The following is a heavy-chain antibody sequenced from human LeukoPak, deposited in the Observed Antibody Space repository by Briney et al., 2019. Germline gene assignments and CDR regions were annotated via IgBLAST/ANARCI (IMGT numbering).Heavy chain of an antibody. CDR1: GFTVSSNY. CDR2: IYSGGST. J-gene: IGHJ4*02. CDR3: ASSEGYYDTLTGFIDY. D-gene: IGHD3-9*01. Sequence: GGSLRLSCAASGFTVSSNYMSWVRQAPGKGLEWVSVIYSGGSTYYADSVKGRFTISRDNSKNTLYLQMNSLRAEDTAVYYCASSEGYYDTLTGFIDYWGQGTLVTVSS. V-gene: IGHV3-66*01.